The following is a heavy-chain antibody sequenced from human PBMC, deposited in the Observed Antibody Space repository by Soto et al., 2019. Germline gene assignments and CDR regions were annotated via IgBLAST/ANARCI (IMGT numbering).Heavy chain of an antibody. CDR2: ISSSSSYI. CDR3: ARLMAVYTRVRGVHNYYYMDV. CDR1: GFTFSSYS. J-gene: IGHJ6*03. D-gene: IGHD3-10*01. V-gene: IGHV3-21*01. Sequence: GSLRLSCAASGFTFSSYSMNWVRQAPGKGLEWVSSISSSSSYIYYADSVKGRFTISRDNAKNSLYLQMNSLRAEDTAVYYCARLMAVYTRVRGVHNYYYMDVWGKGNTVTVSS.